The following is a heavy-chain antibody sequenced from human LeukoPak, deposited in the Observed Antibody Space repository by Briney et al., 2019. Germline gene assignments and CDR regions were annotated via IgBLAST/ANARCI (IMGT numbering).Heavy chain of an antibody. CDR3: ARSRITGTDFDY. V-gene: IGHV1-69*13. J-gene: IGHJ4*02. Sequence: SVKVSCKACGGIFSSYAISWVRQAPGQELEWMGGIIPIFGTANYAQKFQGRVTITPDESTSTAYMELSSLRSEDTAVYYCARSRITGTDFDYWGQGNLVTVSS. CDR2: IIPIFGTA. CDR1: GGIFSSYA. D-gene: IGHD1-20*01.